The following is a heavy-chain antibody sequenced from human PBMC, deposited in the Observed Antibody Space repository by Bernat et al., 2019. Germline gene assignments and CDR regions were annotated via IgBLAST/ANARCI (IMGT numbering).Heavy chain of an antibody. D-gene: IGHD3-10*01. J-gene: IGHJ6*02. V-gene: IGHV3-53*04. CDR1: GFTVSSNY. CDR3: ARRGPRYYYGMDV. Sequence: EVQLVESGGGLVQPGGSLRLSCAASGFTVSSNYMSWVRQAPVKGLEWVSVIYSGGSTYYADSVKGRFTISRHNSKNTLYLQMNSLRAEDTAVYYCARRGPRYYYGMDVWGQGTTVTVSS. CDR2: IYSGGST.